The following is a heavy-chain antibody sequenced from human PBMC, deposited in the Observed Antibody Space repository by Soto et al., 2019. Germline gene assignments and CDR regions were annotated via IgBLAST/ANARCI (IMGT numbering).Heavy chain of an antibody. D-gene: IGHD1-26*01. CDR1: DGSISSDY. Sequence: PSETLSFTCIVSDGSISSDYWTWIRQPAGKGLEWLGRVYIGGETNYNPSLKSRLTMSLDTSKRQFSLWLSSVTAADTAVYYCARGRQAVGLEFWGLGTLVTVSS. CDR3: ARGRQAVGLEF. CDR2: VYIGGET. J-gene: IGHJ4*02. V-gene: IGHV4-4*07.